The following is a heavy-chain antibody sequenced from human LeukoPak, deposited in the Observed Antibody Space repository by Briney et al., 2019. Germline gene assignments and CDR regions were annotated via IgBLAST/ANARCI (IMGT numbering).Heavy chain of an antibody. D-gene: IGHD3-22*01. J-gene: IGHJ4*02. CDR2: IIPIFGIA. Sequence: ASVKVSCKASGGTFSSYAISWVRQAPGQGLEWMGRIIPIFGIANYAQKFQGRVTITADKSTSTAYLEPSSLSSEDMAVYYCARGGYYDSSGSLFFDYWGQGTLVTVSS. CDR3: ARGGYYDSSGSLFFDY. V-gene: IGHV1-69*04. CDR1: GGTFSSYA.